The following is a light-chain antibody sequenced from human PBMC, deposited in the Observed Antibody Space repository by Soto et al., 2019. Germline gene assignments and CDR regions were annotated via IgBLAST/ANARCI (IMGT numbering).Light chain of an antibody. V-gene: IGKV2-24*01. CDR1: QTLVHSNGNTY. CDR3: QQSYITPLT. Sequence: DIVMTQTPLSSPVTRGQPASISCRSRQTLVHSNGNTYLTWLHXRQGQPQRLXIYKVSNRFSGIPDRFSGSGSGADLTITISRLEPEDLETYYCQQSYITPLTFGGGTKVDIK. CDR2: KVS. J-gene: IGKJ4*01.